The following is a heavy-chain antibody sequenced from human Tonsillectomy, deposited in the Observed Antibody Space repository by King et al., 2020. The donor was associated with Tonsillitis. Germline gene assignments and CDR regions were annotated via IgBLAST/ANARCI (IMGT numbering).Heavy chain of an antibody. J-gene: IGHJ4*02. V-gene: IGHV3-23*04. CDR3: AKGWVEMDA. CDR1: GFTFSSCA. Sequence: VQLVESGGGLVQPGGSLRLSCAASGFTFSSCAMTLVLQAPGIRLAWVSAISGSAVGTYYADSVKGRFTISRDNSKNTLYLQMNSLRAEDTAVYYCAKGWVEMDAWGQGTLVTVSS. CDR2: ISGSAVGT. D-gene: IGHD5-24*01.